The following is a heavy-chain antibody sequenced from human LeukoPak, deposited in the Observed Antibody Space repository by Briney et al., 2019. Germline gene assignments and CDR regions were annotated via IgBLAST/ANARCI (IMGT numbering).Heavy chain of an antibody. CDR2: ISGNGVST. D-gene: IGHD2-2*01. CDR3: AKRRVPAASGEALDY. Sequence: GGSLRLSCATSGFTFRNYAMSWVRQAPGKGPEWVSGISGNGVSTYYTDSAKGRFTISRNFSKNTLYLQMNSLRVEDTAIYYCAKRRVPAASGEALDYWGLGALVTVSS. CDR1: GFTFRNYA. J-gene: IGHJ4*02. V-gene: IGHV3-23*01.